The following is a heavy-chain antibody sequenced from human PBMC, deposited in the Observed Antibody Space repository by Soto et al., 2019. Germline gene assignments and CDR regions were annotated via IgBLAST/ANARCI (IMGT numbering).Heavy chain of an antibody. CDR3: ARASGYDKCDTLNY. CDR2: VSYDGGNE. V-gene: IGHV3-30-3*01. CDR1: GFTFRSYA. Sequence: QVQLVESGGGVVQPGRSLRLSCTASGFTFRSYAMHWVRQAPGKGLEWVASVSYDGGNEHYADSVKGRFTISRDNSKNTLSLQMNSLRVEDTAVFYCARASGYDKCDTLNYWGQGTQVTVSS. J-gene: IGHJ4*02. D-gene: IGHD5-12*01.